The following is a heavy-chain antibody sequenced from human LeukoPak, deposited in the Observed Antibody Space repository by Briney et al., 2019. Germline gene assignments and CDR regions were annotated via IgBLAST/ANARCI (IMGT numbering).Heavy chain of an antibody. CDR2: IYSSGST. CDR3: ARGRVEYFDWFEDY. J-gene: IGHJ4*02. CDR1: GGSISSYY. D-gene: IGHD3-9*01. V-gene: IGHV4-4*07. Sequence: SETLSLTCTVSGGSISSYYWSWIRQPPGKGLEWIGRIYSSGSTNYNPSLKSRVTMAVDTPKNKFSLKLSSVTEAATAVYYSARGRVEYFDWFEDYWGQGTLVTVSS.